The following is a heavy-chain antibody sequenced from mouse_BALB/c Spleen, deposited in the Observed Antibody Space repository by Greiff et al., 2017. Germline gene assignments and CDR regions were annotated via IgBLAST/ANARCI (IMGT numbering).Heavy chain of an antibody. CDR3: ARYYGGYFDV. CDR2: ISSGGGNT. Sequence: EVKLVESGGGLVKPGGSLKLSCAASGFTFSSYTMSWVRQTPEKRLEWVATISSGGGNTYYPDSVKGRFTISRDNAKNNLYLQMISLRSEDTALYYCARYYGGYFDVWGAGTTVTVSS. J-gene: IGHJ1*01. V-gene: IGHV5-9*03. D-gene: IGHD1-1*02. CDR1: GFTFSSYT.